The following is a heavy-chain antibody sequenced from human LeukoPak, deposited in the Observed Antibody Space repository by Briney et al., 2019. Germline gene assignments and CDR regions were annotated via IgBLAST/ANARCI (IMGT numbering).Heavy chain of an antibody. CDR3: ARLSMIDTFDI. Sequence: LGESFKISCQGSGYPFTIYWIAGVGQMPGKGLEWVGIIYPGDSDTRYSPSFQAQVTISADKSTNTAYLQWSSLKASDTAMYYCARLSMIDTFDIWGLGTVVTVSS. CDR1: GYPFTIYW. J-gene: IGHJ3*02. D-gene: IGHD2/OR15-2a*01. V-gene: IGHV5-51*01. CDR2: IYPGDSDT.